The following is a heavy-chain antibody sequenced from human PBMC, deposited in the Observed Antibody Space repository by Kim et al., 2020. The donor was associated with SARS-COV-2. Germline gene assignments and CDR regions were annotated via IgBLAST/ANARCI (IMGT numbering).Heavy chain of an antibody. CDR2: ISYDGTNK. Sequence: GGSLRLSCAASGFTFSSYAMHWVRQAPGKGLEWVAVISYDGTNKYYADSVKGRFTISRDNSKNTLYLQMNSLRGEDTAVYYCARVIDYYYFGMDVWGQGTTVTLSS. CDR1: GFTFSSYA. CDR3: ARVIDYYYFGMDV. V-gene: IGHV3-30*04. J-gene: IGHJ6*02.